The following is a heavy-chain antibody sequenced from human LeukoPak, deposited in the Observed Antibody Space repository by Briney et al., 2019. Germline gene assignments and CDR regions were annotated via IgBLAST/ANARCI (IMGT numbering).Heavy chain of an antibody. CDR2: ISHDGTNQ. CDR3: AREMYSSDGYEPYFDP. CDR1: GFNFRSYA. J-gene: IGHJ5*02. D-gene: IGHD6-25*01. V-gene: IGHV3-30*01. Sequence: GRSLRLSCAASGFNFRSYAFHWVRQAPGKGLEWVAVISHDGTNQNYADSVKGRFTISRDNSNNTLYLQLNSLRPEDTAVFFCAREMYSSDGYEPYFDPWGQGALVTVSS.